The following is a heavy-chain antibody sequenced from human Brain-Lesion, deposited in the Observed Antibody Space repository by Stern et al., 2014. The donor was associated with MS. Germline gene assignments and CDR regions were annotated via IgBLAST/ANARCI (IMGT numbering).Heavy chain of an antibody. J-gene: IGHJ4*02. CDR3: ATLSPGAGGNYYRHFDY. Sequence: VQLVESGAEVKKPGASVKVSCKVPGYTLTELSMHWVRQATRKGLEWMGGFDPEDGETIYAQKFQGRVTMTEDTSTDTAYMELSSLRSEDTAVYYCATLSPGAGGNYYRHFDYWGQGTLVTVSS. CDR1: GYTLTELS. V-gene: IGHV1-24*01. D-gene: IGHD1-26*01. CDR2: FDPEDGET.